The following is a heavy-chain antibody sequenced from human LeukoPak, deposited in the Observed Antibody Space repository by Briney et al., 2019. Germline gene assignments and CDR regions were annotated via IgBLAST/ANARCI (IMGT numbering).Heavy chain of an antibody. CDR3: ARFSSIAAAFDY. CDR1: ADSISSVSYY. CDR2: IYTDGTT. Sequence: PSQTLSLTCTVSADSISSVSYYWSWIREPAGKGLEWIGRIYTDGTTEYNPSLKSRATMSVDTSKNQFSLNLSSVTAADTAVYYCARFSSIAAAFDYWGLGTLVTVSS. V-gene: IGHV4-61*02. D-gene: IGHD6-25*01. J-gene: IGHJ4*02.